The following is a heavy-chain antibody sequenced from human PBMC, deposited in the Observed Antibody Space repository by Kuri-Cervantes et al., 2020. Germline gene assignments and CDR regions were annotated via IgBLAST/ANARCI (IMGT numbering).Heavy chain of an antibody. Sequence: SVKVSCKASGGTFSSYAISWVRQDPGRGLEWMGGIIPIFGTANYAQKFQGRVTITTDESTSTAYMELSSLKSEDTAVYYCARELYDSEADYWGQGSLVTVSS. CDR1: GGTFSSYA. D-gene: IGHD3-3*01. J-gene: IGHJ4*02. CDR3: ARELYDSEADY. CDR2: IIPIFGTA. V-gene: IGHV1-69*05.